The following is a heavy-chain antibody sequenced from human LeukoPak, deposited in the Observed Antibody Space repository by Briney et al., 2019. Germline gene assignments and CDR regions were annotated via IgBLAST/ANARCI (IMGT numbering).Heavy chain of an antibody. V-gene: IGHV5-10-1*01. CDR3: ARSLSPAAVALDY. D-gene: IGHD2-2*01. CDR2: IDPSDSYT. J-gene: IGHJ4*02. Sequence: GESLKISCKGSGYSFTSYWISWVRQMPGKGLEWMGRIDPSDSYTNYSPSFQGHVTISADKSISTAYLQWSSLKASDTAMYYCARSLSPAAVALDYWGQGALVTVSS. CDR1: GYSFTSYW.